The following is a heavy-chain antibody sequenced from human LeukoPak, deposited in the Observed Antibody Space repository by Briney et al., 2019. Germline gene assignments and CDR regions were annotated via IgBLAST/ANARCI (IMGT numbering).Heavy chain of an antibody. J-gene: IGHJ4*02. D-gene: IGHD6-19*01. Sequence: TGGSLRLSCAASGFTFSSYSMNWVRQAPGKGLEWVSSISSSSSYIYYADPVKGRFTISRDNAKNSLYLQMNSLRAEDTAVYYCARDLAPGYSSGWPIDYWGQGTLVTVSS. CDR1: GFTFSSYS. CDR2: ISSSSSYI. V-gene: IGHV3-21*01. CDR3: ARDLAPGYSSGWPIDY.